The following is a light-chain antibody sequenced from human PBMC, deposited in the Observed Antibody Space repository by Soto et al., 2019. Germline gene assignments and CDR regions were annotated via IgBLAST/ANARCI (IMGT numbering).Light chain of an antibody. V-gene: IGLV1-40*01. CDR3: QSYDSSLSGYV. J-gene: IGLJ1*01. Sequence: QSVLTQPPSVSGAPGQRVTISCTGSSSNIGAGYDVHWYQQLPGTAPKLLIYDNNNRPSGVPDRFSGSKSGTSASLAITGLQAEDEGDYYCQSYDSSLSGYVFGTGTKVTVL. CDR2: DNN. CDR1: SSNIGAGYD.